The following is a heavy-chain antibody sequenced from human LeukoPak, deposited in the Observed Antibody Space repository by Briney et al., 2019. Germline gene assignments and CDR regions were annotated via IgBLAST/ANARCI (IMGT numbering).Heavy chain of an antibody. D-gene: IGHD3-3*01. J-gene: IGHJ6*03. V-gene: IGHV4-4*09. CDR2: IYTSVST. Sequence: SETLSLTCTVSGGSISSYYWSWIRQPPGKGLEWVGYIYTSVSTNNNPSLESRVTISVDTCKNQFSLKLSSVTAADTAVYYCARHRLTYYDFWSGYYAPYYYYMDVWGKGTTVTVSS. CDR1: GGSISSYY. CDR3: ARHRLTYYDFWSGYYAPYYYYMDV.